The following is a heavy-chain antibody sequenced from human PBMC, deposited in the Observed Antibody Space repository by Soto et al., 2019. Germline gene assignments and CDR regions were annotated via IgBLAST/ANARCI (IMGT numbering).Heavy chain of an antibody. Sequence: SETLSLTCTVSGGSISSYYWSWIRLPPGKGLEWVGYIYYSGSTNYNPSLKSRVTISVDTSKNQFSLKLSSVTAADTAVYYCARMVRGVIKSSCPGGYYYYGMDVWGQRTTVTVSS. D-gene: IGHD3-10*01. J-gene: IGHJ6*02. V-gene: IGHV4-59*08. CDR1: GGSISSYY. CDR3: ARMVRGVIKSSCPGGYYYYGMDV. CDR2: IYYSGST.